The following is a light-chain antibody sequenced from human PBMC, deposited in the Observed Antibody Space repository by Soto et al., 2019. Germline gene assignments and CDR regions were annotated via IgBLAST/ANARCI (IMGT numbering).Light chain of an antibody. CDR2: GAS. J-gene: IGKJ1*01. CDR1: QSVSSSY. V-gene: IGKV3-20*01. Sequence: EIVLTQYPGTLSLSLGERATLSCRASQSVSSSYLAWYQQKPGQAPRLLIYGASSRATGIPDRVSVMLAWTDFTRTISRLEPEDVAVYYGQQYGSSPWTFGQGTKVDIK. CDR3: QQYGSSPWT.